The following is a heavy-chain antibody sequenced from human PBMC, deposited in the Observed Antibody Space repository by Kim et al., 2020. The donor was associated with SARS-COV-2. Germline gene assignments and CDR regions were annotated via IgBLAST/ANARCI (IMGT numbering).Heavy chain of an antibody. CDR2: IVSSGSI. CDR1: GGSITSHH. J-gene: IGHJ5*01. V-gene: IGHV4-4*07. Sequence: SETLSLTCTVSGGSITSHHWTWIRQPAGKGLEWIGRIVSSGSITYNPSLQSRITMSRDMSKNQFSLRLTSVTAVDTAVYYCARGGGVFDFWGEGTLVTVSS. D-gene: IGHD3-16*01. CDR3: ARGGGVFDF.